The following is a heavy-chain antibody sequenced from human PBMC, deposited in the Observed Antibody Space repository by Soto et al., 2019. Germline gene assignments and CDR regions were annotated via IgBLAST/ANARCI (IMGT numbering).Heavy chain of an antibody. D-gene: IGHD3-10*01. V-gene: IGHV1-69*08. CDR3: ARDGSVGGYYYYIDV. J-gene: IGHJ6*03. CDR2: IIPILGIA. Sequence: QVQLVQSGAEVKKPGSSVKVSCKASGGTFSSYTISWVRQAPGQGREWMGRIIPILGIANYAQKFQGRVTITADKSTSTAYMELSSLRSEDTAVYSCARDGSVGGYYYYIDVWGKGTTVTVSS. CDR1: GGTFSSYT.